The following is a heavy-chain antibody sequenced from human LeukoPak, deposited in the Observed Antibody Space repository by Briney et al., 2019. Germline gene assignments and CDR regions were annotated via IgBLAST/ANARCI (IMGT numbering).Heavy chain of an antibody. CDR3: APLGVTTWLDY. J-gene: IGHJ4*02. Sequence: GGSLRLSCAASGFTFSSYAMSGVRQAPGKRLEWVSGVSGSGGSTYYADSVKGRFTISRDNSENTLSLPIHSLRAEHTAVYYCAPLGVTTWLDYWGQGTLVTVSS. V-gene: IGHV3-23*01. D-gene: IGHD4-17*01. CDR1: GFTFSSYA. CDR2: VSGSGGST.